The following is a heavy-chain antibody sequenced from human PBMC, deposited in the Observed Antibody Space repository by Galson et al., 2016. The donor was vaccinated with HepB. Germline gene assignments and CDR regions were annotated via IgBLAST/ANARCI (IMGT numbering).Heavy chain of an antibody. Sequence: SLRLSCAASGFDFSTSWMNWVRQAPGKGLEWVANIMGDGSAKFYVDSVKGRFTISRDNVENSLYLQTNSLRVEDTAVYYCAGSTVVASTTNRFDPWGRGTLVTVSS. D-gene: IGHD5-12*01. CDR2: IMGDGSAK. V-gene: IGHV3-7*01. CDR1: GFDFSTSW. J-gene: IGHJ5*02. CDR3: AGSTVVASTTNRFDP.